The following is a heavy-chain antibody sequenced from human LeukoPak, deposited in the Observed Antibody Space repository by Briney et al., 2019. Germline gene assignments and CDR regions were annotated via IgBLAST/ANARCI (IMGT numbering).Heavy chain of an antibody. CDR1: GFTFSSYG. D-gene: IGHD3-22*01. J-gene: IGHJ4*02. CDR3: AKDLGYDSSGYYDY. CDR2: ISYDGSNK. Sequence: GGSLRLSCAASGFTFSSYGMHWVRQAPGKGLEWVAGISYDGSNKYYADSVKGRFTISRDNSKNTLYLQMNSLRAEDTAVYYCAKDLGYDSSGYYDYWGQGTLVTVSS. V-gene: IGHV3-30*18.